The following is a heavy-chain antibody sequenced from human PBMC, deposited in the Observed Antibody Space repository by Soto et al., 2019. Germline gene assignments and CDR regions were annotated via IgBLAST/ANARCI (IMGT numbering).Heavy chain of an antibody. D-gene: IGHD2-15*01. V-gene: IGHV3-23*01. CDR1: GFTFSSYA. CDR3: AKGGVVVAATPGGVKAVAVGFDY. CDR2: ISGSGGST. J-gene: IGHJ4*02. Sequence: EVQLLESGGGLVQPGGSLRLSCAASGFTFSSYAMSWVRQAPGKGLEWVSAISGSGGSTYYADSVKGRFTISRDNSKNTLYLQMNSLRAEDTAVDYCAKGGVVVAATPGGVKAVAVGFDYWGQGTLVTVSS.